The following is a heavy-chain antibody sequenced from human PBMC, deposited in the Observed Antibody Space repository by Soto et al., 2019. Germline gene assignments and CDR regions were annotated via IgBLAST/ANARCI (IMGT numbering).Heavy chain of an antibody. D-gene: IGHD5-12*01. Sequence: QVQLQESGPGLVKPSETLSLTCTVSGGSISSYYWSWIRQPPGKGLEWTGYIYYSGTTNNNPSLKSRDTISVDTSKNQFALTLTSVTAADTAVYYCARVPRRDGYNAQHYGMDVWGQGTTVTVSS. V-gene: IGHV4-59*01. CDR3: ARVPRRDGYNAQHYGMDV. CDR1: GGSISSYY. J-gene: IGHJ6*02. CDR2: IYYSGTT.